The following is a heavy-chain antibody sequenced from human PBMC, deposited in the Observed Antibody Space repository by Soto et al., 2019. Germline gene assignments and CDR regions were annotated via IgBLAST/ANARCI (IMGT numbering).Heavy chain of an antibody. CDR2: ISAYSGST. CDR3: ARHSGKNIVAREKAFDI. CDR1: GYTFTSYG. D-gene: IGHD5-12*01. Sequence: ASVKVSCKASGYTFTSYGISWVRQAPGQGLEWMGWISAYSGSTNYNPSLKSRVTISVDTSKNQFSLKLSSVTAADTAVYYCARHSGKNIVAREKAFDIWGQGTMVTVSS. V-gene: IGHV1-18*01. J-gene: IGHJ3*02.